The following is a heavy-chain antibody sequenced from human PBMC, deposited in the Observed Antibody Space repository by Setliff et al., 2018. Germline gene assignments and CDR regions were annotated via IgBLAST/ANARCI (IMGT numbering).Heavy chain of an antibody. CDR1: GFTFSSYS. V-gene: IGHV3-48*01. Sequence: PGGSLRLSCAASGFTFSSYSMNWVRQAPGKGLEWVSYISSSSSTIYYADSVKGRFTISRDNAKNSPYLQMNSLRAEDTAVYYCARDLVKDIVVVVWYFDLWGRGTLVTVSS. J-gene: IGHJ2*01. D-gene: IGHD2-15*01. CDR3: ARDLVKDIVVVVWYFDL. CDR2: ISSSSSTI.